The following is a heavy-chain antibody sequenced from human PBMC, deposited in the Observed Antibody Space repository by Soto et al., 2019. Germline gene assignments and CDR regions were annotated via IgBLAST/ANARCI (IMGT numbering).Heavy chain of an antibody. V-gene: IGHV3-30-3*01. Sequence: PGGSLRLSCAASGFTFSSYAMHWVRQAPGKGLEWVAVISYDGSNKYYADSVKGRFTISRDNSKNTLYLQMNSLRAEDTAVYYCARDRAEYCSGGSCYSGIFDYWGQGTLVTVSS. CDR3: ARDRAEYCSGGSCYSGIFDY. CDR1: GFTFSSYA. J-gene: IGHJ4*02. CDR2: ISYDGSNK. D-gene: IGHD2-15*01.